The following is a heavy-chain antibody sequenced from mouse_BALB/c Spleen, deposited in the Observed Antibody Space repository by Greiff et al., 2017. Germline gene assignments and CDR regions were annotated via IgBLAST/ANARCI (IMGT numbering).Heavy chain of an antibody. CDR1: GFTFSSYG. CDR2: CNSNGGSN. Sequence: EVQLVESGGGLVQPGGSLKLSCAASGFTFSSYGMSWVRQTPDKRLVLVATCNSNGGSNYYPDSVKGRFTISRDNAKNTLYLQMSSLKSEDTVMDYCARDRGKLVGPGYAMDYGGQGTSVTVSS. V-gene: IGHV5-6-3*01. J-gene: IGHJ4*01. CDR3: ARDRGKLVGPGYAMDY. D-gene: IGHD3-3*01.